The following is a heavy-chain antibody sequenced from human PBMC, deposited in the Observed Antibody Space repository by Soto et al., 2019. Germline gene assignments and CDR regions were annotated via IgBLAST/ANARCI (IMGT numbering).Heavy chain of an antibody. J-gene: IGHJ4*02. CDR2: IYHSGNT. Sequence: SETLSLTCTVSGGSITTGGSYWSWIRQHPGKGLEWIGNIYHSGNTYYNPSLKSRLTISVDASKNHFSLMVDSVTAADTAVYYCARARFQVLYGKPYFDSWGQGTLVTVSS. CDR3: ARARFQVLYGKPYFDS. D-gene: IGHD2-2*02. V-gene: IGHV4-31*03. CDR1: GGSITTGGSY.